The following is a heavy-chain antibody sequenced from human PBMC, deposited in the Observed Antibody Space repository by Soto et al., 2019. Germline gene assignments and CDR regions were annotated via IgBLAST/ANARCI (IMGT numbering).Heavy chain of an antibody. CDR3: AASLGDPASICCSATCSRDY. Sequence: QVQLQQWGAGLLKPSETLSLTCAVSGGSFSGFSWSWIRQTPGKGLEWIGEILQRGSTNYNPSLSSRVTISADTSSNHLSLKLSSVTAADTTVYFCAASLGDPASICCSATCSRDYWGQGTLVTVSS. CDR2: ILQRGST. D-gene: IGHD3-10*02. J-gene: IGHJ4*02. V-gene: IGHV4-34*02. CDR1: GGSFSGFS.